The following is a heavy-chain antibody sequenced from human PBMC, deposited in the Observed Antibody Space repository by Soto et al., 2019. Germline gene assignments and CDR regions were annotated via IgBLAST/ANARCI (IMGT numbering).Heavy chain of an antibody. Sequence: SETLSLTCTVSGGSVSSDSYYWSWIRQPPGKGLEWIGYIFYTGSTNYNPSLKSRVTISVDTSKNQFSLRLSSVTAADTAVYYCARVYDYFDYWGQGTLVTVSS. D-gene: IGHD4-17*01. CDR2: IFYTGST. CDR1: GGSVSSDSYY. J-gene: IGHJ4*02. V-gene: IGHV4-61*01. CDR3: ARVYDYFDY.